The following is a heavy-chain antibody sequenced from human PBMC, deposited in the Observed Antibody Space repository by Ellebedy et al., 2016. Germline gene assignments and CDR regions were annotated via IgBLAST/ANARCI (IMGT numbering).Heavy chain of an antibody. CDR2: INSDGSST. CDR3: ARDRHYDSSEVH. CDR1: GFTFSSYW. D-gene: IGHD3-22*01. Sequence: GESLKISCAASGFTFSSYWMHWVRQAPGKGLVWVSRINSDGSSTSYADSVKGRFTISRDNAKNTLYPQMNSLRAEDTAGYYCARDRHYDSSEVHWGQGTLVTVSS. V-gene: IGHV3-74*01. J-gene: IGHJ4*02.